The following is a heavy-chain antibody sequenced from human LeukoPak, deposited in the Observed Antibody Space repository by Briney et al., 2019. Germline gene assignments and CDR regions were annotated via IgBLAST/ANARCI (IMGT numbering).Heavy chain of an antibody. D-gene: IGHD3-22*01. Sequence: GRSLRLSCAASGFTFSSYGMHWVRQAPGKGLEWVAVIWYDGSNKYYADSVKGRFTISRDNSKNTLYLQRNSLRAEDTAVYYWAKDEVGGYYYDSSGPTWDYWGQGTLVTVSS. CDR1: GFTFSSYG. CDR3: AKDEVGGYYYDSSGPTWDY. J-gene: IGHJ4*02. CDR2: IWYDGSNK. V-gene: IGHV3-33*06.